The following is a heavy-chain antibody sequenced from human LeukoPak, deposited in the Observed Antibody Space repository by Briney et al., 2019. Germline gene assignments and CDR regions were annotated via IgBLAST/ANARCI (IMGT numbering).Heavy chain of an antibody. CDR3: ARAPKLGPFDY. CDR2: IYSGGST. Sequence: QTGGSLRLSCAASGFTVSSNYMSWVRQAPGKGLEWVSVIYSGGSTYYADSVKGRFTISRDNSKNTLYLQMNSLRAEDTAVYYCARAPKLGPFDYWGQGTLVTVSS. D-gene: IGHD3-16*01. V-gene: IGHV3-66*02. CDR1: GFTVSSNY. J-gene: IGHJ4*02.